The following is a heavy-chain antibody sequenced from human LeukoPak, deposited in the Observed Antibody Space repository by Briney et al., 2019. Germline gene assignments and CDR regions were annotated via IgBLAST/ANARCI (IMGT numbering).Heavy chain of an antibody. CDR2: ISGSGGST. V-gene: IGHV3-23*01. CDR1: GVTFSSYA. J-gene: IGHJ5*02. CDR3: AKDRRVIDHNWFDP. D-gene: IGHD2/OR15-2a*01. Sequence: LSGGSLRLSCAASGVTFSSYAMSWVRQAPGKGLEWVSAISGSGGSTYYADSVKGRFTISRDDSKNTLYLQMNSLRAEDTAVYYCAKDRRVIDHNWFDPWGQGTLVTVSS.